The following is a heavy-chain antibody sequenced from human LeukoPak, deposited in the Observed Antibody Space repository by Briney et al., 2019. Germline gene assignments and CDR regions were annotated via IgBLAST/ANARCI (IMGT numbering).Heavy chain of an antibody. D-gene: IGHD5-18*01. CDR1: GYTFTGYY. CDR3: ARVEGYSYGYGEVYYFDY. Sequence: ASVKVSCKASGYTFTGYYMHWVRQAPGQGLEWMGWINPNSGGTNYAQKFQGRVTMTRDTSISTAYMELSRLRSDDTAVYYCARVEGYSYGYGEVYYFDYWGQGTLVTVSS. V-gene: IGHV1-2*02. J-gene: IGHJ4*02. CDR2: INPNSGGT.